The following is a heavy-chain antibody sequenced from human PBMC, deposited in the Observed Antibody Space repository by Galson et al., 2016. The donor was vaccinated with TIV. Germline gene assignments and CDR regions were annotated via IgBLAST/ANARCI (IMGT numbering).Heavy chain of an antibody. CDR1: GFTFSSSE. CDR2: MSGSGSVR. CDR3: ARLGMVDSTLVIDY. Sequence: LRLSCAASGFTFSSSEMLWVRQAPGKGLEWVSYMSGSGSVRYYADSVRGRFTISRDNAQNSLYLQMTSLRVEDTALYYCARLGMVDSTLVIDYWGQGTLVTVSS. V-gene: IGHV3-48*03. J-gene: IGHJ4*02. D-gene: IGHD2-15*01.